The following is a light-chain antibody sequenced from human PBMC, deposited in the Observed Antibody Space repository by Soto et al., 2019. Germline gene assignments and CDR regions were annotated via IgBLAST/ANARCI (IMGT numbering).Light chain of an antibody. CDR3: GTWDSSLSAVYV. CDR2: DNN. Sequence: QSVLTQPPSVSAAPGQKVTISCSGSSSNIGNKYVSWYQQLPGTAPKLLIYDNNKRPSGIPDRFSGSKSGTSATLGITGLQTGDEADYYCGTWDSSLSAVYVFGTGTKGTV. V-gene: IGLV1-51*01. CDR1: SSNIGNKY. J-gene: IGLJ1*01.